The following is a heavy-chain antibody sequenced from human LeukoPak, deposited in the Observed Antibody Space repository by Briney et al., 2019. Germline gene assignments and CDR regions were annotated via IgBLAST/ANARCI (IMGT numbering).Heavy chain of an antibody. D-gene: IGHD6-19*01. CDR1: GFTLSSNY. CDR2: IYSSGST. Sequence: GGSLRLSCAASGFTLSSNYMSWVRQAPGKGLEWVSVIYSSGSTYYADSVKGRFTIARDNSKNTLYLQMNSLRAEETVVYYCAATAGIAVAGTSGLGYWGQGTLVTVSS. J-gene: IGHJ4*02. CDR3: AATAGIAVAGTSGLGY. V-gene: IGHV3-53*01.